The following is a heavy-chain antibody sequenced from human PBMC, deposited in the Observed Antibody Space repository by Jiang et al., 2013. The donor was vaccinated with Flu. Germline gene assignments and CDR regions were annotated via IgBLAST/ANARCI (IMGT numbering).Heavy chain of an antibody. J-gene: IGHJ6*04. CDR2: IWYDGSNK. CDR1: GFTFSSYG. V-gene: IGHV3-33*01. D-gene: IGHD6-19*01. CDR3: ARDSAVADKGDPYYYYGMDV. Sequence: QLLESGGGVVQPGRSLRLSCAASGFTFSSYGMHWVRQAPGKGLEWVAVIWYDGSNKYYADSVKGRFTISRDNSKNTLYLQMNSLRAEDTAVYYCARDSAVADKGDPYYYYGMDVWGKGTTVTVSS.